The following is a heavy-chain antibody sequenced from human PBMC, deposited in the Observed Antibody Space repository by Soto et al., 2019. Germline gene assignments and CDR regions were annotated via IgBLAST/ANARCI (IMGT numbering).Heavy chain of an antibody. CDR3: XXVXKYFDWLLDTRNDVRFDP. D-gene: IGHD3-9*01. CDR2: IKQYLSEK. J-gene: IGHJ5*02. V-gene: IGHV3-7*05. Sequence: GGSLRLSCAASGFTFSSYWMIWVRQAPVKGLEFVANIKQYLSEKYYVDSVKGRFTISRYNAKNSLYLQMNSLRAYYTAVYYCXXVXKYFDWLLDTRNDVRFDPWGQGNLVPSPQ. CDR1: GFTFSSYW.